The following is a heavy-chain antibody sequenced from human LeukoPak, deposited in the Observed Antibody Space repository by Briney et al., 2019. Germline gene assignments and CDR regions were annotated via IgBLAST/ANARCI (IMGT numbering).Heavy chain of an antibody. D-gene: IGHD3-16*01. CDR1: GGTFSSYV. V-gene: IGHV1-69*05. CDR3: ARAYAWAPYYFDY. J-gene: IGHJ4*02. Sequence: SVKVSCKASGGTFSSYVISRVRQAPGQGLEWMGGIIPIFGTANYAQKFQGRVTITTDESTSTAYMELSSLRSEDTAVYYCARAYAWAPYYFDYWGQGTLVTVSS. CDR2: IIPIFGTA.